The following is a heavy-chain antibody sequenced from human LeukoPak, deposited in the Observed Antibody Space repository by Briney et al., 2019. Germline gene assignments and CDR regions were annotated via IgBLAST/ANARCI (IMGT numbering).Heavy chain of an antibody. J-gene: IGHJ4*02. CDR3: ARESNLGGCDY. CDR2: INPNNGGT. CDR1: GYTFTDYY. D-gene: IGHD2-15*01. Sequence: GASVKVSCKASGYTFTDYYMHWVRQAPGQGLEWMGRINPNNGGTNHAQKFQGRVTMTRDMSISTAYMELSRLRSDDMAVYYCARESNLGGCDYWGQGTLVTVSS. V-gene: IGHV1-2*06.